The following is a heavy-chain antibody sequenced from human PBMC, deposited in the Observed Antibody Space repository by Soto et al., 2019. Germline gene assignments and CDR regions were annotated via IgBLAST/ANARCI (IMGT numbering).Heavy chain of an antibody. D-gene: IGHD2-15*01. CDR1: GASIKNSSFY. Sequence: QLHLQESGPGLVKPSETLSLNCIVSGASIKNSSFYWGWIRQSPEKGLEWLGSVYSDETTYYNPSLSGRVTVSLNTSKNQFSLRLKSVTAADTATYFCARPHSTRASGFSRDALDIWGQGTVVTVSS. J-gene: IGHJ3*02. V-gene: IGHV4-39*01. CDR2: VYSDETT. CDR3: ARPHSTRASGFSRDALDI.